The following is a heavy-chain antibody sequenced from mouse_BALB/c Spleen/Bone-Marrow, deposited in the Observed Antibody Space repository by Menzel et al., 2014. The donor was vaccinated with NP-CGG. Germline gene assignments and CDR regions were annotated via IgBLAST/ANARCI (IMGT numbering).Heavy chain of an antibody. CDR3: TRGGRPPFAY. Sequence: LQQPGSDLVRPGASVKLSCKASGYTFTSYWIHWMKQRPGQGLEWIGNIYPGSGSTNYDEYFKSKATLTVDTSSSTAYMQLSSLTSEDPAVYYCTRGGRPPFAYWGQGTLVTVSA. CDR1: GYTFTSYW. CDR2: IYPGSGST. J-gene: IGHJ3*01. V-gene: IGHV1S22*01. D-gene: IGHD2-12*01.